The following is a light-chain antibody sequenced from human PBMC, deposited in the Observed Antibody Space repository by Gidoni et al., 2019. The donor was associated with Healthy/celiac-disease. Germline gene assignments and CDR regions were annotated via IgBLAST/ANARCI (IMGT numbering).Light chain of an antibody. Sequence: EIVMTQSPATLSVSPGERATLSCRASQSVSSNLAWYQQKPGQAPRLLIYGASTRVTGIPARFSGSGSGTEFTLTISSLQSEDFAVYYCQQYSKEGWTFXQXTKVEIK. J-gene: IGKJ1*01. CDR3: QQYSKEGWT. CDR1: QSVSSN. V-gene: IGKV3-15*01. CDR2: GAS.